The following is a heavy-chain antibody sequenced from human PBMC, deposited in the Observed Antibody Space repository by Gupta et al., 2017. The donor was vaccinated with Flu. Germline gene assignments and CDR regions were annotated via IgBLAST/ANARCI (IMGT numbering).Heavy chain of an antibody. J-gene: IGHJ3*02. Sequence: QVQLVQSGTEVKKPGASVKVSCKASGYTFTSYGLTWVRQAPGQGLEWMGWISTYNGNANYPQKRQGRVTMTTDTSTSTAYMELRSLRSDDTAVYFCARFCSGDSCYTDDAFDIWGQVTMVTVSS. CDR3: ARFCSGDSCYTDDAFDI. V-gene: IGHV1-18*01. CDR1: GYTFTSYG. D-gene: IGHD2-15*01. CDR2: ISTYNGNA.